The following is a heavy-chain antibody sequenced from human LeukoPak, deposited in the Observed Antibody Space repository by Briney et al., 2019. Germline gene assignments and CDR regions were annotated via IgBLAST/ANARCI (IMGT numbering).Heavy chain of an antibody. CDR2: IDPRDSYS. V-gene: IGHV5-10-1*01. D-gene: IGHD2-8*01. CDR3: ARLRRVYAMESWFDP. Sequence: RGESLKISCKGFGYSFTNYWITWVRQMPGKGLEWMGRIDPRDSYSNYSPSFQGHVTISVDKSINTVYLHWNSLKASDTAMYYCARLRRVYAMESWFDPWGQGTLVTVSS. CDR1: GYSFTNYW. J-gene: IGHJ5*02.